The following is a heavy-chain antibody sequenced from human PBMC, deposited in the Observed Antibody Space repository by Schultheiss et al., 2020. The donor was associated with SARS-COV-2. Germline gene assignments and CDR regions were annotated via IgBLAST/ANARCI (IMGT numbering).Heavy chain of an antibody. V-gene: IGHV4-38-2*01. Sequence: SETLSLTCAVSGYSISSGYYWGWIRQPPGKGLEWIGSIYHSGSTYYNPSLKSRVTISVDRSKNQFSLKLSSVTAADTAVYYCARSLYGEGYFDLWGRGTLVTVSS. CDR3: ARSLYGEGYFDL. CDR1: GYSISSGYY. CDR2: IYHSGST. J-gene: IGHJ2*01. D-gene: IGHD3-10*02.